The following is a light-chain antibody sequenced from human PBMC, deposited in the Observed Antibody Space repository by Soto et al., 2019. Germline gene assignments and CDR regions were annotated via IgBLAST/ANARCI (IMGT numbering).Light chain of an antibody. CDR2: KVS. V-gene: IGKV2-30*01. J-gene: IGKJ2*01. Sequence: DVVMTQSPLSLPVTLGQPASISCRSSQSLAYSDGNTYLNWFQQRPGQSPRRLIYKVSNRDSGVPARFSGSGSGTDFTLKISRLEAEDVGVYYCMQGTHWPPYTFGQGTKLEIK. CDR3: MQGTHWPPYT. CDR1: QSLAYSDGNTY.